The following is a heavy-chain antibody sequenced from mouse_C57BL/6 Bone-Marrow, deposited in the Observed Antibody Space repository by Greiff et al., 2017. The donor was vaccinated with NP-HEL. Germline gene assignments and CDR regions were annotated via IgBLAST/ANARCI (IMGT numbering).Heavy chain of an antibody. CDR3: ARKPIYYDYDVNFDY. CDR1: GYTFTDYN. CDR2: INPNNGGT. V-gene: IGHV1-18*01. D-gene: IGHD2-4*01. J-gene: IGHJ2*01. Sequence: EVKLQESGPELVKPGASVKIPCKASGYTFTDYNMDWVKQSHGKSLEWIGDINPNNGGTIYNQKFKGKATLTVDKSSSTAYMELRSLTSEDTAVYYCARKPIYYDYDVNFDYWGQGTTLTVSS.